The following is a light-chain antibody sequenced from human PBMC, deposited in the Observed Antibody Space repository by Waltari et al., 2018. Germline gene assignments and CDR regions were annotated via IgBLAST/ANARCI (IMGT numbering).Light chain of an antibody. J-gene: IGLJ3*02. CDR3: CSYAGSYTWV. CDR1: SSHVGNYNL. Sequence: QSALTQPASVSGSPGQSITISCTGTSSHVGNYNLVSWYQQYPGKAPKVMIYDDNRRPSGVSDRFSGSKSGNTASLTISGVQAEDEADYYCCSYAGSYTWVFGGGTKLTVL. CDR2: DDN. V-gene: IGLV2-23*01.